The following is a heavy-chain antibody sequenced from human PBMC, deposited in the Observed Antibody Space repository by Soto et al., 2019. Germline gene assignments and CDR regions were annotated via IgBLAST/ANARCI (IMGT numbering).Heavy chain of an antibody. D-gene: IGHD3-22*01. J-gene: IGHJ3*02. CDR1: GFTVSSNY. CDR3: KRNYDSTAGGAFDI. Sequence: PGGSLRLSCAASGFTVSSNYMSWVRQAPGKGLEWVSVIYSGGSTYYADSVKGRFTISRDNSKNTLYLQMNSLRAEDTAVYYCKRNYDSTAGGAFDIWGQGTMVTVSS. V-gene: IGHV3-53*01. CDR2: IYSGGST.